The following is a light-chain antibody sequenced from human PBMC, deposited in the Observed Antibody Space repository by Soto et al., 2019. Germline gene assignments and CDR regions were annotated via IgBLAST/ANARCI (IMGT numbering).Light chain of an antibody. V-gene: IGLV2-8*01. CDR3: GSYAGSNNML. CDR2: EIT. CDR1: SNDIGGSNF. J-gene: IGLJ2*01. Sequence: QSALTQPPSASGSPGQSVTISCTGTSNDIGGSNFVSWYQQHPDKAPKLIIYEITKRPSGVPDRFSAFKSGNTASLTVSGLQPEDEADYYCGSYAGSNNMLFGGGTKVTVL.